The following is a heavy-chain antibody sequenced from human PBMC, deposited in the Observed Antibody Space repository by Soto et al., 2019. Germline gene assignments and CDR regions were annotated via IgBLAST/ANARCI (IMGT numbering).Heavy chain of an antibody. V-gene: IGHV1-24*01. CDR1: GYTLTELS. CDR3: ATDLNSGWLY. D-gene: IGHD6-19*01. CDR2: FDPEDGET. Sequence: ASVKVSCKVSGYTLTELSMHWVRQAPGKGLEWMGGFDPEDGETIYAQKFQGRVTITEDTSTDTAYMELSSLRSEDTAVYYCATDLNSGWLYWGQGTLVTVSS. J-gene: IGHJ4*02.